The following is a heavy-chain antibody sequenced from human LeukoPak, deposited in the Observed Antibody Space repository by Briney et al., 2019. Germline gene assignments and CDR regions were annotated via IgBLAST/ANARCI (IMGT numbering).Heavy chain of an antibody. D-gene: IGHD2-2*01. CDR3: AKRGYCSSTSCYGHYYYYYGMDV. Sequence: PGGSLRLSCAASGFTFSSYAMSWVRQAPGKGLEWVSAISGSGGSTYYADSVKGRFTISRDNSKNTLYLQMNSLRAEDTAVYYCAKRGYCSSTSCYGHYYYYYGMDVWGQGTTVTVSS. CDR2: ISGSGGST. V-gene: IGHV3-23*01. J-gene: IGHJ6*02. CDR1: GFTFSSYA.